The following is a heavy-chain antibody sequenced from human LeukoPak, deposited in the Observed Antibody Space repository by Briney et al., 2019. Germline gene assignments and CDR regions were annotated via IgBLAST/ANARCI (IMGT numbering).Heavy chain of an antibody. J-gene: IGHJ6*02. CDR3: ARNNDMDV. Sequence: GSPLRLSCAASGFILSNHWMTWVRQAPGKGPEWVANMNKDGSEKYYVDSVEGRFTISRDTAKNSLYLQMNNLRAEDTALYYCARNNDMDVWGQGTTVIVSS. V-gene: IGHV3-7*03. D-gene: IGHD1/OR15-1a*01. CDR2: MNKDGSEK. CDR1: GFILSNHW.